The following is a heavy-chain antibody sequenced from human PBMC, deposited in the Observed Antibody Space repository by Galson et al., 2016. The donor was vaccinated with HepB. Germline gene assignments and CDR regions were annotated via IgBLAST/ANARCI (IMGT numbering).Heavy chain of an antibody. CDR2: INAGNGNT. J-gene: IGHJ4*02. CDR1: GYTFTNYA. D-gene: IGHD2-2*03. V-gene: IGHV1-3*01. Sequence: SVKVSCKASGYTFTNYAIHWVRQAPGQRLEWMGWINAGNGNTKYSQKFQGRVIIDRDTSASTAYMELSSLRPEDTAIYYCARSPTGFCSRTKCYGFNYLDRWGQGTSVTVSS. CDR3: ARSPTGFCSRTKCYGFNYLDR.